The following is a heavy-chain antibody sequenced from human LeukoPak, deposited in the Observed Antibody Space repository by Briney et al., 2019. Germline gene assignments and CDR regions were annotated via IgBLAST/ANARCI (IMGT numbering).Heavy chain of an antibody. CDR3: ARGDYGDYHFDY. V-gene: IGHV3-30*03. CDR2: ISNDGSNE. CDR1: GFTFSSYN. Sequence: GGSLRLSCAASGFTFSSYNMNWVRQAPGKGLEWVAVISNDGSNEYYADSVKGRFTISRDNSKNTLYLQMNSLRAEDTAVYYCARGDYGDYHFDYWGQGTLVTVSS. D-gene: IGHD4-17*01. J-gene: IGHJ4*02.